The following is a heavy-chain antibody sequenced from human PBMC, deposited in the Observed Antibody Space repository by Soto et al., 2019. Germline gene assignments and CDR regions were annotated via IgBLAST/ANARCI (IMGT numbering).Heavy chain of an antibody. V-gene: IGHV1-18*01. CDR1: GYTFTSYG. J-gene: IGHJ5*02. Sequence: ASVKVSCKASGYTFTSYGISWVRQAPGQGLEWMGWISAYNGNTNYAQKLQGRVTMTTDTSTSTAYMELRSLRSDDTAVYYCARDSYQAATGWFDPWGQGTLVTVSS. D-gene: IGHD2-15*01. CDR2: ISAYNGNT. CDR3: ARDSYQAATGWFDP.